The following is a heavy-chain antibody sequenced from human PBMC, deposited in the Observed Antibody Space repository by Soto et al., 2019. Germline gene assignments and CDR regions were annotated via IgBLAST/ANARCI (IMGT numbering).Heavy chain of an antibody. D-gene: IGHD1-7*01. CDR1: GGSISSGGYY. J-gene: IGHJ6*02. CDR3: ARGGTGTTDYYYFGMDV. Sequence: SETLSLTCTVSGGSISSGGYYWNWIRQHPGKGLDWIGYIYYSGSTYYSPSLKSRVTISVDTSKNQFSLRLSSVTAADTAVYFCARGGTGTTDYYYFGMDVWGQGTTVTVSS. V-gene: IGHV4-31*03. CDR2: IYYSGST.